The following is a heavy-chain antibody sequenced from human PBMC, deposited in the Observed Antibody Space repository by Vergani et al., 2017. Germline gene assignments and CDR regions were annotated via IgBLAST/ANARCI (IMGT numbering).Heavy chain of an antibody. J-gene: IGHJ4*02. Sequence: EVQLVESGGGLVQPGGSLRLSCAASGFTVSSSYMSWVRQAPGKGLEWVSVIYSGGSTYYADSVKGRFTISRDNSKNTLYLQMNSLRAEDTAVYYCARGRGDGYNYDYFDYWGQGTLVTVSS. CDR3: ARGRGDGYNYDYFDY. V-gene: IGHV3-66*02. CDR1: GFTVSSSY. D-gene: IGHD5-24*01. CDR2: IYSGGST.